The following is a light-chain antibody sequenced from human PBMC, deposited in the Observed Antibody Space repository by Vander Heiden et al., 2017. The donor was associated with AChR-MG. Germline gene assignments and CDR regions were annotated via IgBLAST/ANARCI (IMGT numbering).Light chain of an antibody. Sequence: EIVLTQSPGTLSLSPGVRATLSCRACQTVSSTYLGWYQQKPGQAPRLLIYGASIRATGIPDRFSGSGSGADFTLTISRLEPEDFAVYYCQQAGSSPWTFGQGTKVEIK. CDR3: QQAGSSPWT. V-gene: IGKV3-20*01. CDR1: QTVSSTY. CDR2: GAS. J-gene: IGKJ1*01.